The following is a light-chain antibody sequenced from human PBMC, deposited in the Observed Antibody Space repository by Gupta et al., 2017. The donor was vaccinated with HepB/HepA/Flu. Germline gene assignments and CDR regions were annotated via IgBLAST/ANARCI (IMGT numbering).Light chain of an antibody. V-gene: IGLV1-47*01. CDR1: SSNIGSNY. CDR2: RNN. Sequence: QSVLTQPPSASGTPGQRVTISCSGSSSNIGSNYVYWYQQFPGTAPKLLIDRNNQRPSGVPGRFSGSKSGTSASLAISGLRSDDEADYYCATWDDSLSGYVFGNGTNVTVL. CDR3: ATWDDSLSGYV. J-gene: IGLJ1*01.